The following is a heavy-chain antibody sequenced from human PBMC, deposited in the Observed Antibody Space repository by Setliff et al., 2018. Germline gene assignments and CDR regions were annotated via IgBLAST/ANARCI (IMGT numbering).Heavy chain of an antibody. CDR1: GYIFSSYG. J-gene: IGHJ3*02. CDR3: AISSLSICTGGDCPNVFDI. V-gene: IGHV1-18*04. Sequence: ASVKVSCKASGYIFSSYGLSWVRQAPGQGLEWMGWISTYNGHTNYAQNCQGRVTMTTDTSTSTAYMELRSLGSDDTAVYYCAISSLSICTGGDCPNVFDIWDQGTMVTVSS. D-gene: IGHD2-8*02. CDR2: ISTYNGHT.